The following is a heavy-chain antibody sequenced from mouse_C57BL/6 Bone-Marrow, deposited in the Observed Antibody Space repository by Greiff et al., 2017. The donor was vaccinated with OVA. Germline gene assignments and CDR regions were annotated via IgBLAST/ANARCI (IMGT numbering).Heavy chain of an antibody. CDR3: AHGDLDYFDY. CDR2: IDPSDSYT. D-gene: IGHD3-3*01. CDR1: GYTFTSYW. V-gene: IGHV1-59*01. J-gene: IGHJ2*01. Sequence: VQLQQPGAELVRPGTSVTLSCKASGYTFTSYWMHWVKQRPGQGLEWIGVIDPSDSYTNYNQKFKGKATLTVDTSSSTAYMQLSSLTSEDSAVYYCAHGDLDYFDYWGQGTTLTVSS.